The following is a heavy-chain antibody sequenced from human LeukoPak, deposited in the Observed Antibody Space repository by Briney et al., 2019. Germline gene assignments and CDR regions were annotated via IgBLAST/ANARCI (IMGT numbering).Heavy chain of an antibody. Sequence: GGSLRLSCAASGFTFSSYEMNWVRQAPGKGLEWVSGISGSGGSTYYADSVKGRFTISRDNSKNTLYLQMNSLRAEDTAVYFCAKSLGGASPGMDVWGQGTTVTVSS. D-gene: IGHD1-26*01. CDR1: GFTFSSYE. J-gene: IGHJ6*02. V-gene: IGHV3-23*01. CDR2: ISGSGGST. CDR3: AKSLGGASPGMDV.